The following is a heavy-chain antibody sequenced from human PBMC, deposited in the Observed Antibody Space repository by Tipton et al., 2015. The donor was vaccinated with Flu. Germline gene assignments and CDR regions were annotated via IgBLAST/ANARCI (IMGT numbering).Heavy chain of an antibody. CDR2: VSRTGST. V-gene: IGHV4-39*07. CDR1: GGSISSSGYY. CDR3: ARRDYSNYVSDPKSWFDP. D-gene: IGHD4-11*01. Sequence: TLSLTCTVSGGSISSSGYYWGWIRQSPGKGLEWIGTVSRTGSTIYNPSLKSRVTISIDTSKNQFSLNMRSVTAADMAVYYCARRDYSNYVSDPKSWFDPWGQGTLVAVSS. J-gene: IGHJ5*02.